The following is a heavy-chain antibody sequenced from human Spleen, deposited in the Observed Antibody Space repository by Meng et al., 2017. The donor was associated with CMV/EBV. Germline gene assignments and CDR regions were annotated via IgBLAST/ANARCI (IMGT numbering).Heavy chain of an antibody. D-gene: IGHD6-13*01. Sequence: GESLKISCAASGFTFTDAWMSWVRQAPGKGLEWVGRIKSKTAGGKRDYAAPVKGRITISRDDSKRTLYLLLNSLKTEDTAVYYCTTGPITVAALGTFDFWGQGTLVTVPQ. J-gene: IGHJ4*02. CDR1: GFTFTDAW. CDR2: IKSKTAGGKR. V-gene: IGHV3-15*01. CDR3: TTGPITVAALGTFDF.